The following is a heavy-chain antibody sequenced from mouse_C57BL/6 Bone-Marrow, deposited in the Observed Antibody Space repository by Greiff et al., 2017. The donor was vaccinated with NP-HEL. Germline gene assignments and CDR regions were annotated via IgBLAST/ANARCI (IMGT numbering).Heavy chain of an antibody. J-gene: IGHJ4*01. CDR2: ISSCGSYT. D-gene: IGHD1-1*01. V-gene: IGHV5-6*01. CDR1: GFTFSSYG. Sequence: EVKVVESGGDLVKPGGSLKLSCAASGFTFSSYGMSWVRQTPDKRLEWVATISSCGSYTYYPDSVKGRFTISRDNAKNTLYLQMSSLKSEDTAMYYCARHPPYYYGSSYAMDYWGQGTSVTVSS. CDR3: ARHPPYYYGSSYAMDY.